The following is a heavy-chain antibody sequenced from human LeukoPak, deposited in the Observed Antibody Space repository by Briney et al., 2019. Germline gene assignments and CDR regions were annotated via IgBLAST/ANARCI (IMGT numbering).Heavy chain of an antibody. D-gene: IGHD3-10*01. CDR1: GGTFSSYA. V-gene: IGHV1-2*02. Sequence: ASVKVSCKASGGTFSSYAISWVRQAPGQGLEWMGWINPNSGGTNYAQKFQGRVTMTRDTSISTAYMELSRLRSDDTAVYYCARENGGRGYAFDIWGQGTMVTVSS. J-gene: IGHJ3*02. CDR3: ARENGGRGYAFDI. CDR2: INPNSGGT.